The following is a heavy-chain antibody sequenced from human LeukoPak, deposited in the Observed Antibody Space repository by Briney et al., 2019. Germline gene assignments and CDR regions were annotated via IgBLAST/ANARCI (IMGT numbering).Heavy chain of an antibody. Sequence: PSQTLSLTCTVSGGSISSSSYYWGWIRQPPGKGLEWIGSIYYSGSTYYNPSLKSRVTISVDTSKNQFSLKLSSVTAADTAVYYCARHSSISPHIVVVPAAIGAFDIWGQGTMVTVSS. V-gene: IGHV4-39*01. CDR1: GGSISSSSYY. D-gene: IGHD2-2*01. CDR2: IYYSGST. J-gene: IGHJ3*02. CDR3: ARHSSISPHIVVVPAAIGAFDI.